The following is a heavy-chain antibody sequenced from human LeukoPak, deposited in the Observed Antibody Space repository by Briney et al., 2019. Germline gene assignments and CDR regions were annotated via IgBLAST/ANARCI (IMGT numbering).Heavy chain of an antibody. Sequence: GGSLRLSCAASGFTFSSYGMHRVRQAPGKGLEGVAVIWYDGSNKYYADSVKGRFTISRDNSKNTLYLQMNSLRAEDTAVYYCARRVELDYWGQGTLVTVSS. CDR3: ARRVELDY. CDR1: GFTFSSYG. CDR2: IWYDGSNK. D-gene: IGHD6-13*01. V-gene: IGHV3-33*01. J-gene: IGHJ4*02.